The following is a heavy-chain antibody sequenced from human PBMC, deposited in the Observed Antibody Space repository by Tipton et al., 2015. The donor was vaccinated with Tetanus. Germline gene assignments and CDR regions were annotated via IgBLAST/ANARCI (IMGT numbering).Heavy chain of an antibody. CDR3: ARAHCSDGVCNFDF. Sequence: QLVQSGGEVKKPGESLKISCKGSGHIFTNYWIGWVRQKPGKGLEWMGIIYPGDSDTRYSPSFQGQVTISVDKSINTAYLQWSSLKASDTSMFYCARAHCSDGVCNFDFWGQGALVTVAP. CDR2: IYPGDSDT. CDR1: GHIFTNYW. D-gene: IGHD2-15*01. V-gene: IGHV5-51*01. J-gene: IGHJ4*02.